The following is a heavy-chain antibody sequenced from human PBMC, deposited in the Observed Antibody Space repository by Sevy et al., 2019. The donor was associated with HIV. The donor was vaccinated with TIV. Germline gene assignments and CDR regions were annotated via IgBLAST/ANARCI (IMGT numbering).Heavy chain of an antibody. CDR1: GFTFSSYS. D-gene: IGHD4-4*01. J-gene: IGHJ5*02. Sequence: GGSLRVSCAASGFTFSSYSMNWVRQAPGKGLEWVSSISSSSSYIYYADSVKGRFTISRDNAKNSLYLQMNSLRAEDTAVYYCARDLTTVPPGEEWFDPWGQGTLVTVSS. V-gene: IGHV3-21*01. CDR2: ISSSSSYI. CDR3: ARDLTTVPPGEEWFDP.